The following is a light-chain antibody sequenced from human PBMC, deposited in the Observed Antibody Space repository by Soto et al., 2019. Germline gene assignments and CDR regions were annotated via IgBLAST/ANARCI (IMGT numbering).Light chain of an antibody. CDR1: SSNIGRNT. V-gene: IGLV1-44*01. CDR3: AAWDDSLNGVV. CDR2: SNN. J-gene: IGLJ2*01. Sequence: QSVLTQPPSASGTPGQRVTISCSGSSSNIGRNTVNWYQQLPGTAPKLLIYSNNQRPSGVPDRFSGSKSGTSASLAISGPQSEDEADYYCAAWDDSLNGVVFGGGTKVTVL.